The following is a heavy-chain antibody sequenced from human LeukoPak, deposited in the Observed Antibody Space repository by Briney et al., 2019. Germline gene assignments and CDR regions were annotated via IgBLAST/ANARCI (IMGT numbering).Heavy chain of an antibody. CDR2: INHSGST. V-gene: IGHV4-34*01. D-gene: IGHD3-3*01. Sequence: SETLSLTCAVYGGSFSGYYWSWIRQPPGRGLEWIGEINHSGSTNYNPSLKSRVTISVDTSKNQFSLKLSSVTAEVTAVYYCARLGAGPTYYDFWSGYSSFYFDYWGQGTLVTVSS. J-gene: IGHJ4*02. CDR1: GGSFSGYY. CDR3: ARLGAGPTYYDFWSGYSSFYFDY.